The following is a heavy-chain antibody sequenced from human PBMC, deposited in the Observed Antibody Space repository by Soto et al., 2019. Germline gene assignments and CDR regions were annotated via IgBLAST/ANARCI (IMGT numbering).Heavy chain of an antibody. CDR3: ARANRVVVHFDY. CDR2: IYYSGST. J-gene: IGHJ4*02. CDR1: GGSISSYY. Sequence: PSETLSLTCTVSGGSISSYYWSWIRQPPGKGLEWIGYIYYSGSTNYNPSLKSRVTISVDTSKNQFSLKLSSVTAADTAVYYCARANRVVVHFDYSGQGTLVTVSS. D-gene: IGHD2-15*01. V-gene: IGHV4-59*08.